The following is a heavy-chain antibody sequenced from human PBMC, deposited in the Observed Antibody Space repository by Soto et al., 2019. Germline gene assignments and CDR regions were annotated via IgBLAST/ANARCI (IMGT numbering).Heavy chain of an antibody. D-gene: IGHD2-15*01. CDR3: APDLGSQIAAF. J-gene: IGHJ4*02. V-gene: IGHV1-69*12. Sequence: QVQLVQSGAEVKKPGSSVKVSCKASGGTFSTNDISWVRQAPGQGLEWMGGITPMFDTTKYGQDFQGRVTITADESTTTAYMELSSLRSEDTAIYYCAPDLGSQIAAFWGQGTLVTVSS. CDR1: GGTFSTND. CDR2: ITPMFDTT.